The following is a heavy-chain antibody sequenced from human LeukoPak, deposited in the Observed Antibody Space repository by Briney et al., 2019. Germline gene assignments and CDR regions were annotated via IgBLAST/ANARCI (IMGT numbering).Heavy chain of an antibody. CDR3: ARDYGGDAGLDS. J-gene: IGHJ4*02. D-gene: IGHD4-23*01. Sequence: GGSLRLSCAASGLTFSSYGMHWVRQAPGKGLEWVALIWSDDRNKYYADSVKGQFTISRDNSKNTLYLQMNSLRAEDTAVYYCARDYGGDAGLDSWGQGTLVTVSS. V-gene: IGHV3-33*01. CDR2: IWSDDRNK. CDR1: GLTFSSYG.